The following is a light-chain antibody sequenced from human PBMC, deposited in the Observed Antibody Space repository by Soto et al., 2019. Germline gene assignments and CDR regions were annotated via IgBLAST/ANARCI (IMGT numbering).Light chain of an antibody. V-gene: IGKV1-39*01. CDR1: QTISNY. J-gene: IGKJ5*01. CDR2: AAS. CDR3: QQNYSIPIT. Sequence: IQMTQYKSSLSASLGDRVTITCGSSQTISNYLNWYQQKSGRAPELLVYAASNLQSGVPSRFTGSGSGTDFTLTITDLQPEDFTTYYCQQNYSIPITFGQGARLEIK.